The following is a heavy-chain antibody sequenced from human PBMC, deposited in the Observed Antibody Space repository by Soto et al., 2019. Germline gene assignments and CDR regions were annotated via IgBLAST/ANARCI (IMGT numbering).Heavy chain of an antibody. V-gene: IGHV4-59*08. CDR2: IYYSGST. CDR1: GGSISSYY. J-gene: IGHJ4*02. D-gene: IGHD3-22*01. Sequence: KQSQTLSLTCTVSGGSISSYYWSWIRQPPGKGLEWIGYIYYSGSTNYNPSLKSRVTISVDTSKNQFSLKLSSVTAADTAVYYCARLVDYYDSSGYYYFDYWGQGTLVTVSS. CDR3: ARLVDYYDSSGYYYFDY.